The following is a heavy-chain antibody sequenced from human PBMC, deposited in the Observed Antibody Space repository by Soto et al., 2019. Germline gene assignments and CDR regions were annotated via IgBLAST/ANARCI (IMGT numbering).Heavy chain of an antibody. J-gene: IGHJ6*02. CDR3: ASDRSSGWDQGYGMDV. CDR1: GGTIDTYG. D-gene: IGHD6-19*01. Sequence: SGTLSLTRTASGGTIDTYGCSWILQPTLKGLEWIGYIYYSGSTSYNPSLKSRVTISVDTSKNQFSLKLRSVTAADTAVYYCASDRSSGWDQGYGMDVWGQGTTVTVSS. CDR2: IYYSGST. V-gene: IGHV4-59*07.